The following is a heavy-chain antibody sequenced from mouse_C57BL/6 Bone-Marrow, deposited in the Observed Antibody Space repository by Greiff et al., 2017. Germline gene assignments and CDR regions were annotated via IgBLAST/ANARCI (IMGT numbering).Heavy chain of an antibody. CDR1: GFTFSSYA. CDR3: ARGGRREGFAD. D-gene: IGHD3-3*01. CDR2: ISDGGRYT. Sequence: EVKVVESGGGLVKPGGSLKLSCAASGFTFSSYAMSWVRQTPEKRLEWVATISDGGRYTYYPNNVKGRFTISREQAKNNLYLQMSHLKSEDTAMYYCARGGRREGFADWGQGTLVTVSA. V-gene: IGHV5-4*03. J-gene: IGHJ3*01.